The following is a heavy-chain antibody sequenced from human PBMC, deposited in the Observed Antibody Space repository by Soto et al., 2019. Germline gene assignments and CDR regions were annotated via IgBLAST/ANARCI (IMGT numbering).Heavy chain of an antibody. CDR2: IYYSGST. CDR1: GGSISSYY. Sequence: SETLSLTCTVSGGSISSYYWSWIRQPPGKGLEWIGYIYYSGSTNYNPSLKSRVTISVDTSKNQFSLKLSSVTAADTAVYYCARGDTSAVIWFDPWGQGTLVTVSS. CDR3: ARGDTSAVIWFDP. V-gene: IGHV4-59*01. D-gene: IGHD5-18*01. J-gene: IGHJ5*02.